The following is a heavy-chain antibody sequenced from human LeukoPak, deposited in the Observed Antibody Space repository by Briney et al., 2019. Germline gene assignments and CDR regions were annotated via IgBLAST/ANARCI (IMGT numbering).Heavy chain of an antibody. CDR3: ARGYSSSWYFDY. V-gene: IGHV4-39*07. CDR2: IYYSGST. D-gene: IGHD6-13*01. J-gene: IGHJ4*02. Sequence: SETLSLTCTVSVGSIISSSTYYWGWIRQPPGKGLEWIGSIYYSGSTYYNPSLKSRVAISVDTSKNQFSLKLSSVTAADTAVYYCARGYSSSWYFDYWGQGTLVTVSS. CDR1: VGSIISSSTYY.